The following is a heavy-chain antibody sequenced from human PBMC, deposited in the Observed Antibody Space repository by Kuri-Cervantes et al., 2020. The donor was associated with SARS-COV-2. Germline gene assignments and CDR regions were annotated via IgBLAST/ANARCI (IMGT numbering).Heavy chain of an antibody. V-gene: IGHV4-4*07. D-gene: IGHD3-3*01. CDR1: GGSISSYY. J-gene: IGHJ6*02. Sequence: SETLSLTCTVSGGSISSYYWSWIRQPAGKGLEWIGRIYTSGSTNYNPSLKSRVTMSVDTSKNQFSLKLSSVTAADTAVYYCARGDPTHYDFWSGYSDYYYYGMDVWGQGTTVTVSS. CDR3: ARGDPTHYDFWSGYSDYYYYGMDV. CDR2: IYTSGST.